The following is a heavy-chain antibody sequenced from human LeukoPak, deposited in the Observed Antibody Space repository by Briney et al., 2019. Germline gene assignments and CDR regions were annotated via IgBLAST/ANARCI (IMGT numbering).Heavy chain of an antibody. CDR3: ARPFSSGWYHLARVDAFDI. CDR2: IYYSGST. D-gene: IGHD6-19*01. V-gene: IGHV4-39*01. Sequence: SETLSLTCTVSGGSISSSSYYWGWIRQPPGKGLEWIGSIYYSGSTYYNPSLKSRVTISVDTSKNQFSLKLSSVTAADTAVYYCARPFSSGWYHLARVDAFDIWGQGTMVTVSS. CDR1: GGSISSSSYY. J-gene: IGHJ3*02.